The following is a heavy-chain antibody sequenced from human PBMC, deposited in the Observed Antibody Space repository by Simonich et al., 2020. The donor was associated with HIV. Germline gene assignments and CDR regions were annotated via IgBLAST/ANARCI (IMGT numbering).Heavy chain of an antibody. CDR2: INHRGRT. CDR3: ERGSNPKERDHDSFDI. V-gene: IGHV4-34*01. D-gene: IGHD1-1*01. CDR1: GGSFSAYY. J-gene: IGHJ3*02. Sequence: QVQLQQWGAGLLKPSETLSLTCAVYGGSFSAYYWGWIRQPPGKGLEWFGEINHRGRTTDNAALKSRVTISVDSSKNQFSLKLSAVTAADAAVYYCERGSNPKERDHDSFDIWGQGTMVTVSS.